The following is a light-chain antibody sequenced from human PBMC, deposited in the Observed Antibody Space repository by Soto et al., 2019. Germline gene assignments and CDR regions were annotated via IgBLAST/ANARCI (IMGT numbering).Light chain of an antibody. CDR2: DAS. Sequence: EIVMRQSPVTLSVSPGERATLSCRASQSVSRYLAWYQQKPGQAPSLLIYDASNRATGIPARFSGSGSGTDFTLTISSLEPEDFAVYYCQKRSSWQITFGQGKRLEIK. V-gene: IGKV3-11*01. J-gene: IGKJ5*01. CDR1: QSVSRY. CDR3: QKRSSWQIT.